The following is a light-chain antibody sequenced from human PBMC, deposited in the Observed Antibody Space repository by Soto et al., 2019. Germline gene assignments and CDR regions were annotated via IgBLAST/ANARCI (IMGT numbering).Light chain of an antibody. CDR3: QQRNPWPIT. V-gene: IGKV3-11*01. Sequence: GVTQSAAALSLSPGERATLSCRASHSVDFFLAWYQQKTGQPPRLLMYDASNRATGIPARFSGSVYGTDFNLTISSLETEDFAIYYCQQRNPWPITFGQGTRLEIK. CDR1: HSVDFF. CDR2: DAS. J-gene: IGKJ5*01.